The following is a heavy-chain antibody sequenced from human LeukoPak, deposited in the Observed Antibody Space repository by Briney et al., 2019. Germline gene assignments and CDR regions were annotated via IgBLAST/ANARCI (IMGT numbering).Heavy chain of an antibody. CDR1: GGTFSSNA. Sequence: SVKVSCKASGGTFSSNAISWVRQAPGQGLEWMGGIIPIFGTANYAQKFQGRVTITADESTSTAYMELSSLRSGDTAVYYCARSHGRYCSGGSCHEGYFDYWGQGTLVTVSS. D-gene: IGHD2-15*01. CDR3: ARSHGRYCSGGSCHEGYFDY. J-gene: IGHJ4*02. V-gene: IGHV1-69*13. CDR2: IIPIFGTA.